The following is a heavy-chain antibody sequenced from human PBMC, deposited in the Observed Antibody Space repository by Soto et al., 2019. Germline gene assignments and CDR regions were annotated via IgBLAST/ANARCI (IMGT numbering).Heavy chain of an antibody. Sequence: RGSLRLSCAASGFIFITYTINCFRQAPLKGLEWVASISSSSRDIFYADSVKARFTISRDNANSSVDLQMNSLGVGDTAIYYCARGSWGGDGIDVWGQGTTVTVSS. V-gene: IGHV3-21*01. CDR2: ISSSSRDI. J-gene: IGHJ6*02. CDR1: GFIFITYT. CDR3: ARGSWGGDGIDV. D-gene: IGHD3-16*01.